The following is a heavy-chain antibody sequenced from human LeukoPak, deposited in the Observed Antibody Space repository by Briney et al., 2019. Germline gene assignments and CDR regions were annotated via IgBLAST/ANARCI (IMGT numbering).Heavy chain of an antibody. Sequence: SETLSLTCAVYGGSFSGYYWSWIRQPPGKGLEWIGEINHSGSTNYNPSLNSRVTISVDTSKNQFSLKLSPVTAADTAVYYCARGNPKNDYIWGSYRSWFDPWGQGTPVTVSP. D-gene: IGHD3-16*02. CDR3: ARGNPKNDYIWGSYRSWFDP. V-gene: IGHV4-34*01. CDR2: INHSGST. CDR1: GGSFSGYY. J-gene: IGHJ5*02.